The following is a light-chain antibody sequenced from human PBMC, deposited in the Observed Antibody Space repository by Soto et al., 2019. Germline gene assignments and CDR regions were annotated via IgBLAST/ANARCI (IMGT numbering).Light chain of an antibody. Sequence: QSVLTQPASVSGSPGQSITISCTGTNSDVGGYNSVSWYQQHPDKAPKLMIYEVSSRPSWVSGRFSGFKSSNTASLTISGLQSEDEADYYCSSYTTSSTLVFGTGTKVTVL. V-gene: IGLV2-14*01. CDR3: SSYTTSSTLV. CDR2: EVS. J-gene: IGLJ1*01. CDR1: NSDVGGYNS.